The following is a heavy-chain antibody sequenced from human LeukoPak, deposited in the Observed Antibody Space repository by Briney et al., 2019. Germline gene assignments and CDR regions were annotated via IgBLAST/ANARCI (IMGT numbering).Heavy chain of an antibody. CDR2: INQDGSEK. J-gene: IGHJ4*02. CDR3: ARGKNSCVGADRGSDC. CDR1: GFTFSSYW. Sequence: PGGSLRLSCAASGFTFSSYWMSWVRQAPGKGLEWVANINQDGSEKYYVDSVMGRVTISRDNAKNSLYLQLNSLRAEDTAVYYCARGKNSCVGADRGSDCWGQGTLVTVSS. V-gene: IGHV3-7*01.